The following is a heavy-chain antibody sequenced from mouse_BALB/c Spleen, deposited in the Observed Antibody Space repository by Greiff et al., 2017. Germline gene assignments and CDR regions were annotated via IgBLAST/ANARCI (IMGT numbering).Heavy chain of an antibody. D-gene: IGHD2-4*01. Sequence: DVQLQESGPGLVKPSQSLSLTCSVTGYSITSGYYWNWIRQFPGNKLEWMGNISYDGSNNYNPSLKNRISITRDTSKNQFFLKLNSVTTEDTATYYCARKITTAYYFDYWGQGTTLTVSS. CDR1: GYSITSGYY. J-gene: IGHJ2*01. CDR2: ISYDGSN. CDR3: ARKITTAYYFDY. V-gene: IGHV3-6*02.